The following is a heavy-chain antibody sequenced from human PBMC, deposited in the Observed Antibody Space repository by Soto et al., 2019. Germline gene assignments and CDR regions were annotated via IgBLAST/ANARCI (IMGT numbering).Heavy chain of an antibody. CDR2: IKQDGSEK. J-gene: IGHJ4*02. D-gene: IGHD3-10*01. Sequence: GGPLRLFCAASGFTFSSYWMTWVRQAPGKGLEWVANIKQDGSEKYYVDSVKGRFTISRDNAKNSLFLQMNSLRAEDTAVYYCASRPPEVNYYGVFDYWGQGTPVTVSS. CDR1: GFTFSSYW. V-gene: IGHV3-7*03. CDR3: ASRPPEVNYYGVFDY.